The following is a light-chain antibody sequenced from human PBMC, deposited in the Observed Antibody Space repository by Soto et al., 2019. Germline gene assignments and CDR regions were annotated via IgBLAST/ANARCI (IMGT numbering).Light chain of an antibody. CDR1: QSVSSSY. Sequence: DIVLTQSPGTLSLSPGERSTLSCRASQSVSSSYLAWYQQKPGQAPRLLIYGASSRATGIPDRFSGSGSGTDFTLTISRLEPEDFAVCYCQQYGSSPLTFGGGAQVDIK. CDR2: GAS. V-gene: IGKV3-20*01. CDR3: QQYGSSPLT. J-gene: IGKJ4*01.